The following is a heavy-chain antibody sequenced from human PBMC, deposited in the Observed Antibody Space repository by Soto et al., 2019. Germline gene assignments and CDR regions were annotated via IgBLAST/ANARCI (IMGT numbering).Heavy chain of an antibody. Sequence: QVQLVQSGAEVKKPGSSVKVSCEASGGTFSGHAISWVRQAPGQGPEWMGGLIPLFGTTQHAQNFQDRLTITADKATSAAYMDLTSLRFEDTAIYFCARGPNWGYRFDSWGQGTLVTVSS. V-gene: IGHV1-69*06. J-gene: IGHJ4*02. CDR1: GGTFSGHA. CDR2: LIPLFGTT. D-gene: IGHD7-27*01. CDR3: ARGPNWGYRFDS.